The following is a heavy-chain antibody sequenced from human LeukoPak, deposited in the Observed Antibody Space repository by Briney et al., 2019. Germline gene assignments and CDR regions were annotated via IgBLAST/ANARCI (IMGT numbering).Heavy chain of an antibody. V-gene: IGHV3-66*01. CDR2: IYSGGST. CDR3: ARELYYYGSGGPLYYYYYGMDV. D-gene: IGHD3-10*01. CDR1: GFTFSDYD. J-gene: IGHJ6*02. Sequence: PGGSLRLSCVASGFTFSDYDMHWVRQAPGKGLEWVSVIYSGGSTYYADSVKGRFTISRDNSKNTLYLQMNSLRAEDTAVYYCARELYYYGSGGPLYYYYYGMDVWGQGATVTVSS.